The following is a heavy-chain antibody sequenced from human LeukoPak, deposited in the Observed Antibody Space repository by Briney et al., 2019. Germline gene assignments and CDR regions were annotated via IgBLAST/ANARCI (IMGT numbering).Heavy chain of an antibody. V-gene: IGHV3-7*01. CDR2: IKQGGSEK. J-gene: IGHJ4*02. D-gene: IGHD2-2*02. Sequence: PGGSLRLSCAASGFTFNSFWMSWVRQAPGKGLEWVANIKQGGSEKYYVDSVRGRFTISRDNAKNSLYLQMNSLRAGDTAVYYCAGGSRYCSSTSCYSFDYWGQGTLVTVSS. CDR3: AGGSRYCSSTSCYSFDY. CDR1: GFTFNSFW.